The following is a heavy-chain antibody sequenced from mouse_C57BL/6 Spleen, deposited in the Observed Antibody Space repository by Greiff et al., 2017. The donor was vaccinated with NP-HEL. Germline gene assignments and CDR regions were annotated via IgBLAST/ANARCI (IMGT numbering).Heavy chain of an antibody. CDR3: ARDRDYGSSYYAMDY. CDR2: IYPRSGNT. Sequence: QVHVKQSGAELARPGASVKLSCKASGYTFTSYGISWVKQRTGQGLEWIGEIYPRSGNTYYNEKFKGKATLTADKSSSTAYMELRSLTSEDAAVYFCARDRDYGSSYYAMDYWGQGTSVTVSS. V-gene: IGHV1-81*01. J-gene: IGHJ4*01. CDR1: GYTFTSYG. D-gene: IGHD1-1*01.